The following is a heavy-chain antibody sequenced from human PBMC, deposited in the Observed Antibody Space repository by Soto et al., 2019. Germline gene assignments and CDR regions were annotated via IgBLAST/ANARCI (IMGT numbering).Heavy chain of an antibody. Sequence: LRLSCAASGFTFSDYYMSWIRQAPGKGLEWVSYISSSSSYTNYADSVKGRFTISRDNAKNSLYLQMNSLRAEDTAVYYCARDIVVVPDTVGGYYGMDVWGQGTTVTVSS. CDR3: ARDIVVVPDTVGGYYGMDV. D-gene: IGHD2-2*01. CDR2: ISSSSSYT. CDR1: GFTFSDYY. V-gene: IGHV3-11*06. J-gene: IGHJ6*02.